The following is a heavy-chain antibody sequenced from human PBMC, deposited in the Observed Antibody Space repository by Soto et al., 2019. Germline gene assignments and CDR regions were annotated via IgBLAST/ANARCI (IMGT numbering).Heavy chain of an antibody. Sequence: LRLSFAASGFTFSTYWMNWVRQATGNGLVWVSRSNSDGRSTDHADSVKGRFTISRDNAKNTLYLQMKSLRVEDTAVYYCARETSSWLVDYWGQGMLITLSS. D-gene: IGHD6-13*01. CDR3: ARETSSWLVDY. V-gene: IGHV3-74*01. CDR1: GFTFSTYW. CDR2: SNSDGRST. J-gene: IGHJ4*02.